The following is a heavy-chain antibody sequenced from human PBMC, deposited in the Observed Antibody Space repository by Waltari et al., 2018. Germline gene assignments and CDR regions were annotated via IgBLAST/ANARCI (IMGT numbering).Heavy chain of an antibody. V-gene: IGHV3-48*03. Sequence: EVQVVESGGGLVQPGGSLRLSCTASGFSFPAYEMNWVRLAPGKGLEWVSYINDVGNTKYYADSVRCRFTGSRDNTKDSLYLQMDSLRPEDTAVYDCWRKSYVIGSYHYNGMDVWGQGTAVTVSS. CDR2: INDVGNTK. J-gene: IGHJ6*02. D-gene: IGHD3-10*01. CDR3: WRKSYVIGSYHYNGMDV. CDR1: GFSFPAYE.